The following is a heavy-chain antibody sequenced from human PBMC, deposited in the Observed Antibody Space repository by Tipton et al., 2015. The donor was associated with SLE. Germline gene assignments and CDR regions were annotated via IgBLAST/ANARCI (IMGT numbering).Heavy chain of an antibody. CDR1: GGSFTMYY. CDR2: INHSGST. D-gene: IGHD1-26*01. Sequence: TLSLTCAVSGGSFTMYYWSWIRQSPGKGLEWIGEINHSGSTNYNPSLKARVTLSADTSKNQFSLKLTSVTAADTAVYYCARGHIGWGFDPWGQGTLVTVSS. J-gene: IGHJ5*02. CDR3: ARGHIGWGFDP. V-gene: IGHV4-34*01.